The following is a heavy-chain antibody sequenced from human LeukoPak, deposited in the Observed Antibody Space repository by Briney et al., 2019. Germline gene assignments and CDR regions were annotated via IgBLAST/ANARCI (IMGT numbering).Heavy chain of an antibody. V-gene: IGHV3-11*01. CDR3: ASAVAAPDQDPPFDY. Sequence: GGSLRLSCAASGFASSDNFMSWIRQAPGKGLEWVSYISKSDSTTYYADTVKGRFTISRDSAKNSVYLYMNSLRAEDTAVYYCASAVAAPDQDPPFDYWGQGTLVTVSS. D-gene: IGHD6-25*01. CDR2: ISKSDSTT. CDR1: GFASSDNF. J-gene: IGHJ4*02.